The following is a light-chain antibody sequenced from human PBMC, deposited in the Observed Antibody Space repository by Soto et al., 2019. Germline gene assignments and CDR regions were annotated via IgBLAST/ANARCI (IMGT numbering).Light chain of an antibody. V-gene: IGLV4-60*03. CDR3: ETWDSNTVI. CDR2: LEGGGSY. J-gene: IGLJ2*01. Sequence: QPLLAQSSPSSASPGSPVKPTRTLNSGHSSHIIAWHQQQPGKAPRYLMKLEGGGSYNKGSGVPDRFSGSSSGADRSLTISNLQSEDEADYYCETWDSNTVIFGGGTQLTVL. CDR1: SGHSSHI.